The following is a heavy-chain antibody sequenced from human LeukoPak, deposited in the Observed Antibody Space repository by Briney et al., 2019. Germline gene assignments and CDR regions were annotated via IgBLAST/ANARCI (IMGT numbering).Heavy chain of an antibody. CDR3: ARGDWGSAVGLDY. CDR1: EFTFSDYW. Sequence: AAGSLRLSCAASEFTFSDYWMNWVRQAPGKGLEWVANIKGDGGDRYYVDSVKGRFTISRENAKNSLYLEMNSLRAEDTAVYFCARGDWGSAVGLDYWGQGALVTVSS. J-gene: IGHJ4*02. CDR2: IKGDGGDR. V-gene: IGHV3-7*04. D-gene: IGHD7-27*01.